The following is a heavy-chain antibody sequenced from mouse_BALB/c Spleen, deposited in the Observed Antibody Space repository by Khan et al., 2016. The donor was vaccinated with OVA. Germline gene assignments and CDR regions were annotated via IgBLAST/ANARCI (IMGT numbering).Heavy chain of an antibody. V-gene: IGHV3-2*02. D-gene: IGHD4-1*01. CDR2: ISYSGST. Sequence: EVQLVESGPGLVKPSQSLSLTCTVTGYSITSGYGWNWIRQFPGNKLEWMGYISYSGSTNYNPSLKSRIPITRDPSKNQFFLQLNSVTTEDTAARYCARAAGIEYWGQGTTLTVSS. CDR3: ARAAGIEY. J-gene: IGHJ2*01. CDR1: GYSITSGYG.